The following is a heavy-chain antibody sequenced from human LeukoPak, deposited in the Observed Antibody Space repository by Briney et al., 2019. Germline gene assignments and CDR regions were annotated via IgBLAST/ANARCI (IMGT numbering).Heavy chain of an antibody. V-gene: IGHV3-48*03. D-gene: IGHD3-10*01. J-gene: IGHJ5*02. CDR3: ARGGVLPNWFDP. CDR1: GFTFSSYE. CDR2: ISSSGSTI. Sequence: GGSLRLSCAASGFTFSSYEMNWVRQAPGKGLEWVSYISSSGSTIYYADSVKGRFTISRDNAKNSLYLQMSSLRAEDTAVYYCARGGVLPNWFDPWGQGTLVTVSS.